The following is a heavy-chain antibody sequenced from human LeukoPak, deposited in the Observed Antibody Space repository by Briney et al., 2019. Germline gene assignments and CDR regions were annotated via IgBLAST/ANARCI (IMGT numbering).Heavy chain of an antibody. V-gene: IGHV5-51*01. Sequence: GESLKISCKGSGYSFTSYWIGWVRQMPGKGLEWMGIIYPGDSDTRYSPSFQGQVTISADKSISTAYLQWSSLKASDTAMYYCARRARYCTNGVCYYLDYWGQGTLVTVSS. CDR1: GYSFTSYW. CDR3: ARRARYCTNGVCYYLDY. D-gene: IGHD2-8*01. J-gene: IGHJ4*02. CDR2: IYPGDSDT.